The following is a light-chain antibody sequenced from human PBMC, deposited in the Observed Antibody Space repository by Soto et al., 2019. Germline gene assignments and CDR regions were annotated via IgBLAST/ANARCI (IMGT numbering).Light chain of an antibody. CDR3: QHYDNLPPFT. CDR1: QDIRTS. V-gene: IGKV1-33*01. CDR2: GAS. Sequence: DIQMTQSPSSLSASVGARVSITCQASQDIRTSLSWFQQKPGRAPKLLIYGASYLESGVPSRFRGSGSGTDFTSTISSLQPEDIATYYCQHYDNLPPFTFGPGTKVDIK. J-gene: IGKJ3*01.